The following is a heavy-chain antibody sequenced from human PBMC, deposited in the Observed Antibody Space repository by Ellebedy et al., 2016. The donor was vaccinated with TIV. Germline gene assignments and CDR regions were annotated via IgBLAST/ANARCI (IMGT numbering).Heavy chain of an antibody. CDR1: GYTFTNYY. D-gene: IGHD3-9*01. CDR2: INPSGGST. Sequence: ASVKVSXXASGYTFTNYYMHWVRQAPGQGLEWMGIINPSGGSTSYAQKFQGRVTMTRDTSTSTVYMELSSLRSEDTAVYYCARASILTGYYEPSVWFDPWGQGTLVTVSS. J-gene: IGHJ5*02. CDR3: ARASILTGYYEPSVWFDP. V-gene: IGHV1-46*01.